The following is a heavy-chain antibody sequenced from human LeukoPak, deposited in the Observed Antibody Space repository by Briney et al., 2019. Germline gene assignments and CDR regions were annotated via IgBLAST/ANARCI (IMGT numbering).Heavy chain of an antibody. CDR2: ISKSGDHT. D-gene: IGHD3-16*01. CDR3: ATSWGPDTSAFRWGRDGMDV. V-gene: IGHV3-23*01. CDR1: GLTFNNYA. J-gene: IGHJ6*02. Sequence: GGSLRLSCAVSGLTFNNYAMSWVRQAPGKGLEWVSAISKSGDHTYYAASAKGRFTIYRDNSKNTQYLQMNSLRAEDTAVYYCATSWGPDTSAFRWGRDGMDVWGQGTTVIVS.